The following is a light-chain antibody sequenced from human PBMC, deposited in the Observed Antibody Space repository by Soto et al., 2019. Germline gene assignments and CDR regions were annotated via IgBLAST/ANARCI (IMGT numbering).Light chain of an antibody. J-gene: IGKJ2*01. CDR2: DAS. CDR3: QERSGGPLH. CDR1: HNVNTY. Sequence: EIVLTQSPATLSSAPGERATLSCRASHNVNTYLAWYQQRPGQAPRLLIYDASNTSTGIPARFSGSGSVTDFTLTISSLEPDDYAVYCCQERSGGPLHLGEVTKADIK. V-gene: IGKV3-11*01.